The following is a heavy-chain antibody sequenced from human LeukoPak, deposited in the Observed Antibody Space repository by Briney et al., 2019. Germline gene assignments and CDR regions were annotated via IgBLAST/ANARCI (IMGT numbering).Heavy chain of an antibody. CDR3: AKDRYDFWSGYNFDY. J-gene: IGHJ4*02. D-gene: IGHD3-3*01. V-gene: IGHV3-7*03. CDR2: IKQDGSEE. CDR1: GFTFSSYW. Sequence: GGSLRLSCTASGFTFSSYWMSWVRQAPGKGLEWVADIKQDGSEEYYVDSVKGRFTISRDNAKNSLYLQMNSLRAEDMALYYCAKDRYDFWSGYNFDYWGQGTLVTVSS.